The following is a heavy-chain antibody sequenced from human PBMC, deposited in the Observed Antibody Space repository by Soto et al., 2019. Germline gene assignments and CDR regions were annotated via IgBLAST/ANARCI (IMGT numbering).Heavy chain of an antibody. V-gene: IGHV1-8*01. CDR3: ARVIRKVIPYYYYYMDV. CDR1: GYTFTSYD. Sequence: ASVNVSCKASGYTFTSYDINWVRQATGQGLEWMGWMNPNSGNTGYAQKFQGRVTMTRNTSISTAYMELSSLRSEDTAVYYCARVIRKVIPYYYYYMDVWGKGTTGTVSS. CDR2: MNPNSGNT. J-gene: IGHJ6*03. D-gene: IGHD3-16*02.